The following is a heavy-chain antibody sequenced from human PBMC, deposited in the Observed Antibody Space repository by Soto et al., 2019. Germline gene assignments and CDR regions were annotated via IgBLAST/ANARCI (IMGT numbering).Heavy chain of an antibody. Sequence: SETLSLTCAVYGGSFSGYYWTWIRQPPGKGLEWIGEINHSGSTNYNPSLKSRLTISVDTSKNQFSLKLRSVTAADTAVYYCARGMAVAGHYFDSWGQGILVTVS. CDR2: INHSGST. CDR3: ARGMAVAGHYFDS. V-gene: IGHV4-34*01. J-gene: IGHJ4*02. D-gene: IGHD6-19*01. CDR1: GGSFSGYY.